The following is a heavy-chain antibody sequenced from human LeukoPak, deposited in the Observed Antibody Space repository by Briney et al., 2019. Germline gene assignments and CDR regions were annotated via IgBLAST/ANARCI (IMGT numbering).Heavy chain of an antibody. CDR1: GYTFTGYY. CDR2: INSNSGGT. Sequence: ASVKVSCKASGYTFTGYYMHWVRQAPGQGLEWMGWINSNSGGTNYAQKFQSRVTMTRDTSISTAYMELSRLRSDDTAVYYCARNFYFDSSGYYHYWGQGTLVTVSS. J-gene: IGHJ4*02. D-gene: IGHD3-22*01. V-gene: IGHV1-2*02. CDR3: ARNFYFDSSGYYHY.